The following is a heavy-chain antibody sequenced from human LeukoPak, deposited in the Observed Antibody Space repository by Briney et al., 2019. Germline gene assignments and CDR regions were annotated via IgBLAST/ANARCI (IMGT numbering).Heavy chain of an antibody. CDR3: ARRDGSNLPPDH. Sequence: SETLSLTCTVSGGSISRYHWSWIRQPPGKRLEWIGYIYGSGSTNYNPSLKSRVTMSADTSKNQFSLKLSSVTAADTAVYYCARRDGSNLPPDHWGQGTLVTVSS. J-gene: IGHJ4*02. D-gene: IGHD5-24*01. CDR1: GGSISRYH. V-gene: IGHV4-59*01. CDR2: IYGSGST.